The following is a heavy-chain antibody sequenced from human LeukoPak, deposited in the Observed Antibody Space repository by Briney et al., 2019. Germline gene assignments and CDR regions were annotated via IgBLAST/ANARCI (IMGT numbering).Heavy chain of an antibody. CDR2: ISHSGSTI. CDR1: GYMFSAYY. J-gene: IGHJ4*01. V-gene: IGHV3-11*04. Sequence: AGGSLRLSCAASGYMFSAYYMSWIRQTPEKGLEWLSYISHSGSTIYYADSVKGRFTISKDNAKNSLYLQMDSLRAEDTGQYYCATYGSGSGTFFESWGQGTLVTVSS. D-gene: IGHD3-10*01. CDR3: ATYGSGSGTFFES.